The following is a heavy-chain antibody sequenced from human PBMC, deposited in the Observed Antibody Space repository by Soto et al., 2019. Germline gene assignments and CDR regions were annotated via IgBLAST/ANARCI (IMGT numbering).Heavy chain of an antibody. V-gene: IGHV3-48*01. CDR3: ARRQYYYGSGSRYYYYYMDV. D-gene: IGHD3-10*01. J-gene: IGHJ6*03. CDR2: ISSSSSTI. Sequence: PGGSLRLSCAASGSTFSSYSMNWVRQAPGKGLEWVSYISSSSSTIYYADSVKGRFTISRDNAKNSLYLQMNSLRAEDTAVYYCARRQYYYGSGSRYYYYYMDVWGKGTTVTVSS. CDR1: GSTFSSYS.